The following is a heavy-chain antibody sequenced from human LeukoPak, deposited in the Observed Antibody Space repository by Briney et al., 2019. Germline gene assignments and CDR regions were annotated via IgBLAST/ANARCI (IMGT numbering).Heavy chain of an antibody. D-gene: IGHD4-17*01. Sequence: ASVKVSCKASGYTFTSYYMHWVRQAPAQGREWMGIINPSGGSTSYAQTFQGRVTMTRDTSTSTVYMELSSLRSEDTAVYYCARDRDYGDYVRYYYYYGMDVWGQGTTVTVSS. J-gene: IGHJ6*02. V-gene: IGHV1-46*01. CDR2: INPSGGST. CDR3: ARDRDYGDYVRYYYYYGMDV. CDR1: GYTFTSYY.